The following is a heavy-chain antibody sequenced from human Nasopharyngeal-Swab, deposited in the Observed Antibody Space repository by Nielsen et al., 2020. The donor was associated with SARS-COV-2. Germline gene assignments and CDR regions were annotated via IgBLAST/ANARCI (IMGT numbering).Heavy chain of an antibody. CDR3: ARDGTTSQTSYYYYGMDV. V-gene: IGHV1-8*01. D-gene: IGHD4-17*01. J-gene: IGHJ6*02. Sequence: ASVKVSCKASGCTFTSYDINWMRQATGQGLEWMGWMNPNRGNTGYAQKFQGRVTMTRITSISTAYMELRSLRSEDTAVYYCARDGTTSQTSYYYYGMDVWGQGTTVTVSS. CDR2: MNPNRGNT. CDR1: GCTFTSYD.